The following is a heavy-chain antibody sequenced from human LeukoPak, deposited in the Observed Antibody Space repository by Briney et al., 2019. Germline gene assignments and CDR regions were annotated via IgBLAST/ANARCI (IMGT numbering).Heavy chain of an antibody. Sequence: PSETLSLTCTVSGYSISSGYYWGWIRQPPGKGLEWIGSIYHSGSTYYNPSLKSRVTMSVDTSKNQFSLKLSSVTAADTAVYYCARDQVWMATIEYWYFDLWGRGTLVTVSS. V-gene: IGHV4-38-2*02. CDR1: GYSISSGYY. CDR2: IYHSGST. D-gene: IGHD5-24*01. J-gene: IGHJ2*01. CDR3: ARDQVWMATIEYWYFDL.